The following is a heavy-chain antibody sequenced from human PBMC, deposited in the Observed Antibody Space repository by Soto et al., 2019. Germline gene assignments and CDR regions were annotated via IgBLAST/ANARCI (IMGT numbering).Heavy chain of an antibody. CDR3: AVYDSSGYYHDY. D-gene: IGHD3-22*01. CDR1: GFTFTSSA. Sequence: SVKVSCKASGFTFTSSAVQWVRQARGQRLEWIGWIVVGSGNTNYAQKFQERVTITRDMSTSTAYMELSSLRSEDTAVYYCAVYDSSGYYHDYWGQGTLVTVSS. CDR2: IVVGSGNT. J-gene: IGHJ4*02. V-gene: IGHV1-58*01.